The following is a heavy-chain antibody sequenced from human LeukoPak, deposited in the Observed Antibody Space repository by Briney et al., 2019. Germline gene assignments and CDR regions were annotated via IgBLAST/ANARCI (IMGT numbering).Heavy chain of an antibody. Sequence: APVKVSCKASGYTFTSYGISWVRQAPGQGLEWVGWISAYNGNTNYAQKLQGRVTMTTDTSTSTAYMELRSLRSDDTAVYYCARDRGGGVIATMYYFDYWGQGTLVTVSS. V-gene: IGHV1-18*01. CDR1: GYTFTSYG. CDR3: ARDRGGGVIATMYYFDY. D-gene: IGHD3-16*02. J-gene: IGHJ4*02. CDR2: ISAYNGNT.